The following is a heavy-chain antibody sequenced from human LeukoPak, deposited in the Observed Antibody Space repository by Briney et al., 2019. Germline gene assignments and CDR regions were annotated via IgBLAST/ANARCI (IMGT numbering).Heavy chain of an antibody. Sequence: GGSLRLSCAASGFTFSTYSMSWVRQAPGKGLEWFSSISSSSGYIYYADSVKGRFTISRDNAKNSLSLQMNSLRAEDTAVYYCARGCGGDCYPFRDFWGQGTLVTVSS. D-gene: IGHD2-21*02. J-gene: IGHJ4*02. CDR1: GFTFSTYS. CDR3: ARGCGGDCYPFRDF. CDR2: ISSSSGYI. V-gene: IGHV3-21*01.